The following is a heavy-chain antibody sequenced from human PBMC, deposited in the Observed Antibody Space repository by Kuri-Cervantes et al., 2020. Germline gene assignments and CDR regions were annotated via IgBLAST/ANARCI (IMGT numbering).Heavy chain of an antibody. CDR3: ARDAVLLWFGELSGYYYGMDV. Sequence: GESLKISCAASGFTFSSYSMNWVRQAPGKGLEWVSSISSSSSYIYYADSVKGRFTISRDNAKNSLYLQMNSLRAEDTAVYYCARDAVLLWFGELSGYYYGMDVWGQGTTVTVSS. CDR1: GFTFSSYS. J-gene: IGHJ6*02. V-gene: IGHV3-21*01. D-gene: IGHD3-10*01. CDR2: ISSSSSYI.